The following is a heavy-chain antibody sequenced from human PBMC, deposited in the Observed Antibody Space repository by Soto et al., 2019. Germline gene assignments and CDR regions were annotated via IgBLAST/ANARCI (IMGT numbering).Heavy chain of an antibody. CDR3: ARRFLTGYYRIMPHLDY. Sequence: PSETLSLTCAVYCGSFSGYYWSCIRQPPWKGLEWIVEINHSGSTNYNPSLKSRVTISVDTSKNQFSLKLSSVTAADTAVYYCARRFLTGYYRIMPHLDYWGQGPLVTVS. J-gene: IGHJ4*02. CDR2: INHSGST. CDR1: CGSFSGYY. V-gene: IGHV4-34*01. D-gene: IGHD3-9*01.